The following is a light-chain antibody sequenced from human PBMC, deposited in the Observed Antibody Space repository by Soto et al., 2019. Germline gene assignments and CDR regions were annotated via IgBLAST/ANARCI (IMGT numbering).Light chain of an antibody. V-gene: IGKV1-9*01. CDR2: AAS. CDR3: QQYSSYWT. CDR1: QDISSY. J-gene: IGKJ1*01. Sequence: SQLTQSPSSLSASVGDRVTITCRASQDISSYLAWYQQEPGKAPKLLIYAASTLQSGVPSRFSGSGSGTDFTLTISTLQPEDFATYYCQQYSSYWTFGQGTK.